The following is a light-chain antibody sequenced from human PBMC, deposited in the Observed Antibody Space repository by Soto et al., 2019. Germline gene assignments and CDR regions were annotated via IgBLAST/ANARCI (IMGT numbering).Light chain of an antibody. CDR1: QSISSW. J-gene: IGKJ1*01. CDR3: QQYQSYSRT. Sequence: IQMNPSPSTLSASVGDRVTITCRASQSISSWLAWYQQKPGKAPKLLIYDASSLESGVPSRFSGSGSGTEFTLTISSLKPDDFATYYCQQYQSYSRTFGQGTKVDIK. V-gene: IGKV1-5*01. CDR2: DAS.